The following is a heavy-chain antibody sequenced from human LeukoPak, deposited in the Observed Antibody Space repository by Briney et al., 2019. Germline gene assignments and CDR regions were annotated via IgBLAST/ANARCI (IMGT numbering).Heavy chain of an antibody. J-gene: IGHJ4*02. V-gene: IGHV4-59*08. D-gene: IGHD3-22*01. CDR3: ARHGMDSSGYNIDY. CDR2: IYYSGST. CDR1: GGSIGSYY. Sequence: SETLSLTCTVSGGSIGSYYWSWIRQPPGKGLEWIGYIYYSGSTNYNPSLKSRVTISVDTSKNQFSLKLSSVTAADTAVYYCARHGMDSSGYNIDYWGQGTLVTVSS.